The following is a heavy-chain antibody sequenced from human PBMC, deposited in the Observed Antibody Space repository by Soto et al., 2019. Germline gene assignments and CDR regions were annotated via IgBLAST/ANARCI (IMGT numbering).Heavy chain of an antibody. J-gene: IGHJ4*02. V-gene: IGHV3-30*18. D-gene: IGHD6-19*01. CDR3: AKDDAYSSGWLPCDY. CDR1: GFTFSSYG. CDR2: ISYDGSNK. Sequence: ESGGGVVQPGRSLRLSCAASGFTFSSYGMHWVRQAPGKGLEWVAVISYDGSNKYYADSVKGRFTISRDNSKNTLYLQMNSLRAEDTAVYYCAKDDAYSSGWLPCDYWGQGTLVTVAS.